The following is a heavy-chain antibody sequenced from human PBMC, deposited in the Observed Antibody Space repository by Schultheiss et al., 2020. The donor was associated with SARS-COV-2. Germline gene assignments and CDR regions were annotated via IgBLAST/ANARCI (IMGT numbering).Heavy chain of an antibody. D-gene: IGHD3-10*01. CDR3: ARDLGYGSGSRLNLDY. Sequence: GGSLRLSCAASGFTFSSYAMHWVRQAPGKGLEYVSAISSNGGSTYYADSVKGRFTISRDNSKNTLYLQMSSLRAEDTAVYYCARDLGYGSGSRLNLDYWGQGTLVTVSS. CDR2: ISSNGGST. J-gene: IGHJ4*02. CDR1: GFTFSSYA. V-gene: IGHV3-64D*06.